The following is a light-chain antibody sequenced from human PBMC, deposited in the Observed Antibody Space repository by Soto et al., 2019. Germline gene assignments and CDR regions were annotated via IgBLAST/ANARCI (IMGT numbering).Light chain of an antibody. CDR3: QQYSSSPLT. V-gene: IGKV3-20*01. CDR1: QSVSSSF. Sequence: EIVLTQSPGTLSLSPGERATLSCRASQSVSSSFLAWYQQKPDQAPRLLIYGASSRATGIPDRFSGSGSGTDFTLTISSLEPEDFAVYYYQQYSSSPLTFGGGTKVEIK. J-gene: IGKJ4*01. CDR2: GAS.